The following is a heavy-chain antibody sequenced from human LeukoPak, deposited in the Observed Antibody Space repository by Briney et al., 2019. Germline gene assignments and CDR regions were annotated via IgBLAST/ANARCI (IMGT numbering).Heavy chain of an antibody. CDR3: ARFPPGDYVGND. D-gene: IGHD4-17*01. V-gene: IGHV1-69*05. Sequence: SVKVSCKASGGTFSSYAISWVRQAPGQGLEWMGGIIPIFGTANYAQKFQGRVTITTDESTSTAYMELSSLRSEDTAVYYCARFPPGDYVGNDWGQGTLVTVSS. CDR1: GGTFSSYA. CDR2: IIPIFGTA. J-gene: IGHJ4*02.